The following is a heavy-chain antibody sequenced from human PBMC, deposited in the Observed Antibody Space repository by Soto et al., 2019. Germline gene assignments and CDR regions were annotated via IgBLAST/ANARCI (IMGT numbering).Heavy chain of an antibody. Sequence: PGESLKISCKGSGYSFTSYWISWVRQMPGKGLEWMGRIDPSDSYTNYSPSFQGHVTISADESISTAYLQWSSLKASDTAMYYCARRVRLDYYDSSGYYYDFDYWGQGTLVTVSS. D-gene: IGHD3-22*01. CDR3: ARRVRLDYYDSSGYYYDFDY. J-gene: IGHJ4*02. V-gene: IGHV5-10-1*01. CDR1: GYSFTSYW. CDR2: IDPSDSYT.